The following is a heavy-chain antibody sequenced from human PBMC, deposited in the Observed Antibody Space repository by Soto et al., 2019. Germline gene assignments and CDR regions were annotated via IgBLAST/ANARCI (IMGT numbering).Heavy chain of an antibody. CDR2: INPKSGDT. CDR3: ARVPGHKNSRGDF. D-gene: IGHD1-7*01. Sequence: QVRLMQSGPEVRRPGASVTVSCKASGYTFTHYFIHWVRWAPGQGLEWMGYINPKSGDTHYSQTFRGRVSMTRDTSTDTANMGLSSLKSDDTAVYFCARVPGHKNSRGDFWGQGTPITVSS. J-gene: IGHJ4*02. V-gene: IGHV1-2*02. CDR1: GYTFTHYF.